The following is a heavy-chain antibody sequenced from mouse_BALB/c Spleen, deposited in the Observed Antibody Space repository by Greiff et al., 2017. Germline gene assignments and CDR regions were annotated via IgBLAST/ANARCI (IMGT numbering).Heavy chain of an antibody. CDR2: IDPFNGGT. CDR3: ARDYYGNLFAY. V-gene: IGHV1-28*01. D-gene: IGHD2-1*01. CDR1: GYSFTSYY. J-gene: IGHJ3*01. Sequence: EVQLQQSGPELMKPGASVKISCKASGYSFTSYYMHWVKQSHGKSLEWIGYIDPFNGGTSYNQKFKGKATLTVDKSSSTAYMHLSSLTSEDSAVYYCARDYYGNLFAYWGQGTLVTVSA.